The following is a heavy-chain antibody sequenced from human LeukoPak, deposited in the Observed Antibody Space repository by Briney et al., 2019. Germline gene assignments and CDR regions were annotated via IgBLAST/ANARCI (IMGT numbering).Heavy chain of an antibody. Sequence: PGGSLRLSCAASGFTFNNYWMHWVRQAPGKGLVWVSRINSDGSSTSYADSVKGRVTISRDNAKNTLYLQMNSLRAEDTAVYFCARDLHSYGYVEYYFDQWGQGTLVTVS. D-gene: IGHD5-18*01. CDR3: ARDLHSYGYVEYYFDQ. V-gene: IGHV3-74*01. CDR2: INSDGSST. J-gene: IGHJ4*02. CDR1: GFTFNNYW.